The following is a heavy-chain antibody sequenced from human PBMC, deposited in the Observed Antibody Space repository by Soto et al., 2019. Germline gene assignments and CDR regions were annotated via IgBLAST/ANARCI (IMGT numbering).Heavy chain of an antibody. Sequence: GSLRLSCAASGFTFSSYAMSWVRPPPGKGLEWVSAISASGGITYYADSVKGRFTISRDNSKNTLYLQMNSLRAEGTAVYYCAKSAIVGATPFDYWGQGTLVTVSS. V-gene: IGHV3-23*01. CDR1: GFTFSSYA. D-gene: IGHD1-26*01. J-gene: IGHJ4*02. CDR2: ISASGGIT. CDR3: AKSAIVGATPFDY.